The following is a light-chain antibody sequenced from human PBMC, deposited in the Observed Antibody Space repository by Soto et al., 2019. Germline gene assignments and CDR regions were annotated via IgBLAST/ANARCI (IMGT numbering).Light chain of an antibody. V-gene: IGLV2-11*01. J-gene: IGLJ1*01. CDR2: DVN. CDR3: CIYATKYI. CDR1: LSDVAVYEY. Sequence: QSALIQPRSVSASLGQSVTISCTGSLSDVAVYEYVSWYQQQPDKAPKLMIYDVNKRASGVPDRFSGSKSGNAASLIISGLQVADEADYYCCIYATKYIFGTATKVTVL.